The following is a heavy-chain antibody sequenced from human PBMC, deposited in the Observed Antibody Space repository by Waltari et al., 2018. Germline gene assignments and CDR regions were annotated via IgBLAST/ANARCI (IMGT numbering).Heavy chain of an antibody. V-gene: IGHV3-7*01. CDR2: IKEDGSET. CDR1: GFTFSTNW. Sequence: EVQLVESGGGLVQPGGSLRLSCAASGFTFSTNWMSWVRQAPGKGLEWVANIKEDGSETYYVDSVKGRFTISRDNAKNSLYLQMNSLRAEDTAVYYCARGVSWGQGTLVTVSS. CDR3: ARGVS. J-gene: IGHJ5*02.